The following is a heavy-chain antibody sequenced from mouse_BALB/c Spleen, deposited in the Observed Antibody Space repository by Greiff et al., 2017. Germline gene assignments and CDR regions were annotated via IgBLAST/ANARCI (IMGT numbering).Heavy chain of an antibody. Sequence: EVMLVESGGGLVQPGGSLKLSCAASGFTFSSYGMSWVRQTPDKRLELVATINSNGGSTYYPDSVKGRFTISRDNAKNTLYLQMSSLKSEDTAMYYCARETYGSSFAYWGQGTLVTVSA. V-gene: IGHV5-6-3*01. CDR3: ARETYGSSFAY. CDR2: INSNGGST. CDR1: GFTFSSYG. D-gene: IGHD1-1*01. J-gene: IGHJ3*01.